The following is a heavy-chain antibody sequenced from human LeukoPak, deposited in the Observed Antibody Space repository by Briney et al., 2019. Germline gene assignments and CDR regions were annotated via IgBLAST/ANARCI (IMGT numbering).Heavy chain of an antibody. CDR1: GYTFTSYY. Sequence: ASVKVSCKASGYTFTSYYMHWVRQAPGQGLEWMGIINPSGGSTSYAQKFQGRVTMTRDTSISTAYMELSRLRSDDTAVYYCARGAPTTATNFDYWGQGTLVTVSS. V-gene: IGHV1-46*01. CDR2: INPSGGST. J-gene: IGHJ4*02. D-gene: IGHD4-17*01. CDR3: ARGAPTTATNFDY.